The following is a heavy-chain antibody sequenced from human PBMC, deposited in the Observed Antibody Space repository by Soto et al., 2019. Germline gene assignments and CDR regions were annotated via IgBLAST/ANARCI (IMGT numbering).Heavy chain of an antibody. Sequence: DVQLVESGGGLIQPGGSLRLSCVASGLTVSGKKYVAWVRQAPGKGPEWVSGVYDLDGTYYADSVRGRFTTSVCNSRTTVWLQMRDLRPDDTALYFCATWHLREHAYDIWGRGTMVTVSS. CDR1: GLTVSGKKY. CDR3: ATWHLREHAYDI. CDR2: VYDLDGT. V-gene: IGHV3-53*01. J-gene: IGHJ3*02.